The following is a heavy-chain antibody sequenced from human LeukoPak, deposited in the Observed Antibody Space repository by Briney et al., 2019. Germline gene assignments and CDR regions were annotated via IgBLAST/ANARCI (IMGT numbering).Heavy chain of an antibody. Sequence: PSETLSLTCTVSGDSISSYYWSWIRQPPGKGLEWIGYIYYSGSTIYNPSLKSRVTMSLDTSKNQFSLKLRSVTAADTAVYYCAKESDFLTGYYFDYWGQGTLVTVSS. J-gene: IGHJ4*02. CDR1: GDSISSYY. CDR2: IYYSGST. D-gene: IGHD3-9*01. V-gene: IGHV4-59*01. CDR3: AKESDFLTGYYFDY.